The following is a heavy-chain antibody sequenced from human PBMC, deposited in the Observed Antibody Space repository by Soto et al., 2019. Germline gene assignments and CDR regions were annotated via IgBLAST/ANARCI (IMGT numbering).Heavy chain of an antibody. V-gene: IGHV4-61*01. CDR1: GGSISSGSYY. D-gene: IGHD2-8*01. CDR2: IYYSGST. Sequence: QVQLQESGPGLVKPSETLSLTCTVSGGSISSGSYYWSWIRQPPGKGLEWIGYIYYSGSTNYNPSLKSRVTMSVDTSKNQFSLKLSSVTAADTAVYYCARETADVYGDAFDIWGQGTMVTVSS. CDR3: ARETADVYGDAFDI. J-gene: IGHJ3*02.